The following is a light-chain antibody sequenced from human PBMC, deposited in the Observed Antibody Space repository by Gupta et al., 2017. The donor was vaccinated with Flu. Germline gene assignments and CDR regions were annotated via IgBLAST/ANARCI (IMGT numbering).Light chain of an antibody. J-gene: IGKJ1*01. Sequence: DIQMTHSPSSLSASVGDRVTITCRASQSISSYLNWYQQKPGKAPKLLIYAASSVQSGVPSRFSGSGSGTDFTLTISRLQPEDFATYYCQQSDSTPRTFGQGTKVEIK. CDR2: AAS. CDR1: QSISSY. V-gene: IGKV1-39*01. CDR3: QQSDSTPRT.